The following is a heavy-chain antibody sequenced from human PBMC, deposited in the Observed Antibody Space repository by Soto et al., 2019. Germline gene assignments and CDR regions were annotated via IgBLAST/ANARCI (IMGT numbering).Heavy chain of an antibody. J-gene: IGHJ4*02. CDR3: ARALGGDSGSYYNAYFDY. CDR1: GGTFSSYA. Sequence: QVQLVQSGAEVKKPGSSVKVSCKASGGTFSSYAISWVRQAPGQGLEWMGGIIPIFGTVNYAQKFQGRVTITADKSTSTAYMELSSLRSEDTAVYYCARALGGDSGSYYNAYFDYWGQGTLVTVSS. V-gene: IGHV1-69*06. D-gene: IGHD3-10*01. CDR2: IIPIFGTV.